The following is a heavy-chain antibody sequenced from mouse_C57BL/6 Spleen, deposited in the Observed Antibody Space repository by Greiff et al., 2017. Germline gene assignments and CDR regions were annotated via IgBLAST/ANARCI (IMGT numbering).Heavy chain of an antibody. CDR3: ARSLYGSSYGY. CDR2: IDPEDGET. CDR1: GFNIKDYY. D-gene: IGHD1-1*01. Sequence: EVQLQQSGAELVKPGASVKLSCTASGFNIKDYYMHWVKQRTEQGLEWIGRIDPEDGETQYAPKFQGKATITADTSSNTAYLQLSSLTSEDTAVYYCARSLYGSSYGYWGQGTTLTVSS. V-gene: IGHV14-2*01. J-gene: IGHJ2*01.